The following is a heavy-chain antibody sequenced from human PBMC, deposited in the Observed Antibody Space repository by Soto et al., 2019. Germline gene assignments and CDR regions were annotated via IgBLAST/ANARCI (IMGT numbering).Heavy chain of an antibody. J-gene: IGHJ4*02. CDR1: GYTFTSYC. V-gene: IGHV1-18*01. Sequence: QVQLVQSGAEVKKPGASVKVSCKASGYTFTSYCISWVRQAPGQGLEWMGWISAYNGYTNYAQKLQGRVTVTTDTSTSTAYMELRSLRSDDTAVYYCARERSGYNYELNYFDYWGQGTLVTVSS. CDR2: ISAYNGYT. CDR3: ARERSGYNYELNYFDY. D-gene: IGHD5-12*01.